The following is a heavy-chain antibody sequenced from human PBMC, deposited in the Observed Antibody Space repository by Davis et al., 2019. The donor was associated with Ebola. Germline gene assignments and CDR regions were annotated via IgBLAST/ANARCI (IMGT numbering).Heavy chain of an antibody. CDR2: INPSGGST. D-gene: IGHD6-13*01. V-gene: IGHV1-46*03. CDR3: ARGIVGDRSSWNEY. J-gene: IGHJ4*02. Sequence: AASVKVSCKASGYTFTTYTIHWVRQAPGQGLEWLGMINPSGGSTTYAQKVQGRVTMTRDTSTSTVYMELSSLRSEDTAVYYCARGIVGDRSSWNEYWGQGTLVTVSS. CDR1: GYTFTTYT.